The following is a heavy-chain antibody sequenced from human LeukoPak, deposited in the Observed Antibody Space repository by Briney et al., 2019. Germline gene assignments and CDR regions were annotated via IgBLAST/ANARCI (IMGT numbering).Heavy chain of an antibody. J-gene: IGHJ5*02. Sequence: PSQTLSLTCTVSGGSISSGSYYWSWIRQPAGKGLEWIVRIYTSGSTNYNPSLKSRVTISVDTSKNQFSLKLSSVTAADTAVYYCARAPRAENWFDPWGQGTLVTVSS. CDR1: GGSISSGSYY. CDR2: IYTSGST. V-gene: IGHV4-61*02. CDR3: ARAPRAENWFDP. D-gene: IGHD6-6*01.